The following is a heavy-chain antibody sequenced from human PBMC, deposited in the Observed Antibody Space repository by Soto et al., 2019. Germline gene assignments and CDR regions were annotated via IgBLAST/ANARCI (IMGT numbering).Heavy chain of an antibody. Sequence: SETLSLTCTVSGGSISSSSYYWGWIRQPPGKGLEWIGSIYYSGSTYYNPSLKSRVTISVDTSKNQFSLKLSSVTAADTAVYYCARLRQWLSNWFDPWGQGTLVTVSS. CDR1: GGSISSSSYY. V-gene: IGHV4-39*01. D-gene: IGHD3-22*01. CDR3: ARLRQWLSNWFDP. CDR2: IYYSGST. J-gene: IGHJ5*02.